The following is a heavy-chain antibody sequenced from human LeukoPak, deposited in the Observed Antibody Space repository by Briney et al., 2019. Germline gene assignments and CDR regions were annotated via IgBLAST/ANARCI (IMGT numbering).Heavy chain of an antibody. CDR3: AKDAQRGFDYSNSLEY. CDR1: GFTFSYYW. Sequence: GGSLRLSCAASGFTFSYYWINWVRQAPGKGLEWVASIKQDGSEKYYVDSVKGRFTISRDNAKNSLYLQMNTLRAEDTAVYYCAKDAQRGFDYSNSLEYWGQGTLVTVSS. J-gene: IGHJ4*02. V-gene: IGHV3-7*01. CDR2: IKQDGSEK. D-gene: IGHD4-11*01.